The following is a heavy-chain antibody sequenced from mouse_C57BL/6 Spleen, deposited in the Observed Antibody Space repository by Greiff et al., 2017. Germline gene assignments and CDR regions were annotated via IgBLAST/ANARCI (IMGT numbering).Heavy chain of an antibody. CDR2: INPSNGGT. V-gene: IGHV1-53*01. D-gene: IGHD1-1*01. J-gene: IGHJ3*01. Sequence: QVQLQQPGTELVKPGASVKLSCKASGYTFTSYWMHWVKQRPGQGLEWIGNINPSNGGTNYNEKFKSKATLTVDKSSSTAYMQLSSLTSEDSAVYYWARVGSYGSNFFAYWGQGTLVTVSA. CDR3: ARVGSYGSNFFAY. CDR1: GYTFTSYW.